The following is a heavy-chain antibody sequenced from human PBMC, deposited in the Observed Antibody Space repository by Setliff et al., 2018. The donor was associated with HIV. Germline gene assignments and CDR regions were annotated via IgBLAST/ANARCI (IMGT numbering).Heavy chain of an antibody. CDR2: ISGSGGST. D-gene: IGHD6-13*01. CDR3: AKDYWSYSSSWYYFDY. J-gene: IGHJ4*02. Sequence: PGESLKISCAASGFTFSNYAMSWVRQAPGKGLEWVSAISGSGGSTYYADSVKGRFTISRDDSKNTVYLQMNSLRAEDTAVYYCAKDYWSYSSSWYYFDYWGQGTLVTVSS. V-gene: IGHV3-23*01. CDR1: GFTFSNYA.